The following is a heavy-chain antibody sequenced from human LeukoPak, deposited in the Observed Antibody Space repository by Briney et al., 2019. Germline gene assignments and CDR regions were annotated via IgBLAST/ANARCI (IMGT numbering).Heavy chain of an antibody. J-gene: IGHJ4*02. V-gene: IGHV1-46*01. CDR3: ARGRFRSGSSGYWPFGY. CDR1: GYTFTSYY. D-gene: IGHD3-22*01. CDR2: INPSGGST. Sequence: GASVKVSCKASGYTFTSYYMHWVRQAPGQGLEWMGIINPSGGSTSYAQKFQGRVTMTRDMSTSTVYMELSSLRSEDTAVYYCARGRFRSGSSGYWPFGYWGQGTLVTVSS.